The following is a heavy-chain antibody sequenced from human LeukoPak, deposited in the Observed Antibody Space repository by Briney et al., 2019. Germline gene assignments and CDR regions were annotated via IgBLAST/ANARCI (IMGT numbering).Heavy chain of an antibody. CDR1: GYSFTNYW. CDR3: ASAITMIGPHAFYI. CDR2: IYPGDSDT. V-gene: IGHV5-51*01. Sequence: GESLKISCRGSGYSFTNYWIGWVRQMPGKGLEWMGIIYPGDSDTRYSPSFQGQVTISAAKSISTAYLQWSSLKASEPAMYYCASAITMIGPHAFYIGGQGTMVTVSS. J-gene: IGHJ3*02. D-gene: IGHD3-22*01.